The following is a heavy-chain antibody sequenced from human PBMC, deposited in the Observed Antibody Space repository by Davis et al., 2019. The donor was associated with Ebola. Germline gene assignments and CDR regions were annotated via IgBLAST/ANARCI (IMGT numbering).Heavy chain of an antibody. CDR1: GYTLVSYY. D-gene: IGHD3-10*01. CDR3: ARDLRGWGDFDY. J-gene: IGHJ4*02. CDR2: INPSGGTT. Sequence: ASVKVSCKASGYTLVSYYAHWVRQAPGQGLEWMGIINPSGGTTTYAQKFQGRVTMTRDTSTNTLYMELSSLTSGNTAVYYCARDLRGWGDFDYWGQGTLVTVSS. V-gene: IGHV1-46*01.